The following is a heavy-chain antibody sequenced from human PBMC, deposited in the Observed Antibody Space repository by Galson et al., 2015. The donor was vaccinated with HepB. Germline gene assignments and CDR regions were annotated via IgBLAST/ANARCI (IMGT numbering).Heavy chain of an antibody. J-gene: IGHJ3*02. CDR3: ARAGIVVDAFDI. D-gene: IGHD2-2*01. V-gene: IGHV1-8*01. Sequence: SVKVSCKASGYTFTSYDINWVRQATGQGLEWMGWMNPNSGNTGYAQKFQGRVTMTRNTSISTAYMELSSLRSEDTAVYYCARAGIVVDAFDIWGQGTMVTVSS. CDR1: GYTFTSYD. CDR2: MNPNSGNT.